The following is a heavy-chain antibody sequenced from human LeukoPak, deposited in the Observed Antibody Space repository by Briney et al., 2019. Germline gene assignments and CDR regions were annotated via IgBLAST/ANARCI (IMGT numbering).Heavy chain of an antibody. Sequence: SETLSLTCTVSGGSISSYYWSWIRQPPGKGLEWIGYIYYSGSTNYNPSLKSRVTISVDTSKNQFSQKLSSVTAADTAVYYCARDPLTAGEPNDAFDIWGQGTMVTVSS. D-gene: IGHD6-25*01. J-gene: IGHJ3*02. V-gene: IGHV4-59*01. CDR2: IYYSGST. CDR1: GGSISSYY. CDR3: ARDPLTAGEPNDAFDI.